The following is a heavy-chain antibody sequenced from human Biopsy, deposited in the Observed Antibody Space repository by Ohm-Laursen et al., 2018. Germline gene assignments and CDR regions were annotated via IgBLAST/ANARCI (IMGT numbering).Heavy chain of an antibody. D-gene: IGHD3-10*01. Sequence: TLSLTCAVYGGSFSGYYWSWIRQPPGKGLEWIGEINHSGSTNYKPALDSRAAISADPSKNQFSLKLYSVTAADTAVYFCARGLPRIAPMVRGRRTWFDPWGQGTLVTVSS. CDR1: GGSFSGYY. J-gene: IGHJ5*02. V-gene: IGHV4-34*01. CDR2: INHSGST. CDR3: ARGLPRIAPMVRGRRTWFDP.